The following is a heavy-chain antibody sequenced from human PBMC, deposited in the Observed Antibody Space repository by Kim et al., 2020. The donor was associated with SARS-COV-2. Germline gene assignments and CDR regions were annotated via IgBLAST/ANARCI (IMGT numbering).Heavy chain of an antibody. CDR3: AKDPYDFWSGPGYYFDY. J-gene: IGHJ4*02. CDR1: GFTFSSYG. Sequence: GGSLRLSCAASGFTFSSYGMHWVRQAPGKGLEWVAVISYDGSNKYYADSVKGRFTISRDNSKNTLYLQMNSLRAEDTAVYYCAKDPYDFWSGPGYYFDYWGQGTLVTVSS. D-gene: IGHD3-3*01. CDR2: ISYDGSNK. V-gene: IGHV3-30*18.